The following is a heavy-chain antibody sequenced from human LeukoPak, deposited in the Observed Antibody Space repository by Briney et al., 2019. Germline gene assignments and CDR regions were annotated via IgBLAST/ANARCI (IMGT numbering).Heavy chain of an antibody. CDR3: ARDNDSRDPPHFDY. CDR2: ISSNGGST. J-gene: IGHJ4*02. Sequence: GGSLRLSCATSGFTFSSYAMSWVRQAPGKGLEYVSAISSNGGSTYYANSVKGRFTISRDNSKNTLYLQMGSLRAEDMAVYYCARDNDSRDPPHFDYWGQGTLVTVSS. V-gene: IGHV3-64*01. D-gene: IGHD3-16*01. CDR1: GFTFSSYA.